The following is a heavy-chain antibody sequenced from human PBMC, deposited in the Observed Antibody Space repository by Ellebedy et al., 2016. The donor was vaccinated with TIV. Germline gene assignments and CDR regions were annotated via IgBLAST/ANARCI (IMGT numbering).Heavy chain of an antibody. V-gene: IGHV3-7*01. CDR3: ARRGSYGDYAVQVNSWFDR. Sequence: PGGSLRLSCVASGFSFRSYWMSWVRQAPGKGLEWVANIYQDCSNQYSVDSVKGRCTISRDNANTSLFLQMNSLRGDDTALYYCARRGSYGDYAVQVNSWFDRWGRGTLVTVSS. CDR2: IYQDCSNQ. D-gene: IGHD4-17*01. CDR1: GFSFRSYW. J-gene: IGHJ5*02.